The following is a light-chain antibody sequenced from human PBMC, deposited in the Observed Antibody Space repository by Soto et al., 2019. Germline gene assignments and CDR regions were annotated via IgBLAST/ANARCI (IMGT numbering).Light chain of an antibody. J-gene: IGLJ3*02. CDR3: CSYAGYTTGV. CDR2: DVR. Sequence: QSALTQPRSVSGSPGQSVTISCTGTSSDIGGYNFVSWYQQHPGEAPKLMIFDVRERPSGVPDRFSGSRSGNTASLTISGLQPEDEADYYCCSYAGYTTGVFGGGTKLTVL. V-gene: IGLV2-11*01. CDR1: SSDIGGYNF.